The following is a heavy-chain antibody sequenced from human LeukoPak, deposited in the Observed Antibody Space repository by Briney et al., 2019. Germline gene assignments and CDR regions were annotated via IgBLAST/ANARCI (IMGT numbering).Heavy chain of an antibody. Sequence: PGGSLRLSCEASGFTFRSFGMSWVRQAPGKGLEWVSGFSGSGGSTSYADSVKGRLTISRDMSKNTLYLQMNTLRAEDTAIYYCAKEFPGYSFDYWGQGTLVTVSS. CDR2: FSGSGGST. CDR1: GFTFRSFG. V-gene: IGHV3-23*01. D-gene: IGHD5-12*01. J-gene: IGHJ4*02. CDR3: AKEFPGYSFDY.